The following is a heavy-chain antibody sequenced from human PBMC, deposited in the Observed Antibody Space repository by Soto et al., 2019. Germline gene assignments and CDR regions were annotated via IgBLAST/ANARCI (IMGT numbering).Heavy chain of an antibody. CDR3: ARGAAANPFYYYYYLDV. CDR2: ISAYTGNT. CDR1: GYNFIGSG. V-gene: IGHV1-18*01. D-gene: IGHD2-15*01. Sequence: ASVKVSCKASGYNFIGSGIRWGRQAPGQGLEWMGWISAYTGNTNYAQQLQGRVTMPTDTSTSTAYMELRSLRSDDTAVYYCARGAAANPFYYYYYLDVWGKGTTVTVSS. J-gene: IGHJ6*03.